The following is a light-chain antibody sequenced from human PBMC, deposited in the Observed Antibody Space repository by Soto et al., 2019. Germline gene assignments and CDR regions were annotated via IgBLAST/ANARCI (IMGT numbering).Light chain of an antibody. Sequence: QSVLTQPASVSGSPGQSITISCTGTSSDVGGYNYVSWYQQHPGKAPKLMIYDVSNRPSGVSNRFSGSKSGNTASLTISGLQADDEADYYCSSYTSSSTYVFGTGTKVT. CDR3: SSYTSSSTYV. J-gene: IGLJ1*01. CDR1: SSDVGGYNY. CDR2: DVS. V-gene: IGLV2-14*01.